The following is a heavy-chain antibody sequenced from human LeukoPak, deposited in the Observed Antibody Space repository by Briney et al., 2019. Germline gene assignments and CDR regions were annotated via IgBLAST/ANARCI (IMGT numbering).Heavy chain of an antibody. J-gene: IGHJ4*02. Sequence: ASVKVSCKASGGTFSSYAISWVRQAPGQGLEWMGGIIPIFGTANYAQKFQGRVTITADESTSTAYMELSSLRSEDTAVYYCAGVPQLWYYFDYWGQGTLVTVSS. CDR2: IIPIFGTA. D-gene: IGHD3-10*01. CDR1: GGTFSSYA. V-gene: IGHV1-69*13. CDR3: AGVPQLWYYFDY.